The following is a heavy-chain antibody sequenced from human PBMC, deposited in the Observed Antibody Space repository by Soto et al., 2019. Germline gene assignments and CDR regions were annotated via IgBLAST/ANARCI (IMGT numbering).Heavy chain of an antibody. CDR2: IYAGSIT. Sequence: GGSLRLSCAVSGFSVSSKYMSWVRHPAGKGLEWVSVIYAGSITFYADSVKGRFTISRDDSKNSLYLQMNSLRAEDTAVYYCARSPYDNSGTIFDYWGQGTQVTVSS. CDR1: GFSVSSKY. CDR3: ARSPYDNSGTIFDY. D-gene: IGHD3-22*01. V-gene: IGHV3-53*01. J-gene: IGHJ4*02.